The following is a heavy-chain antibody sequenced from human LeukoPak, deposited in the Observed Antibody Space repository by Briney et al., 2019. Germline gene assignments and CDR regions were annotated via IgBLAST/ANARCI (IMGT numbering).Heavy chain of an antibody. Sequence: PGGSLRLSCAASGFTFSGYSMNWVRQAPGKGLEWVSYISSSSSSIYYADSVKGRFTISRDNAKNSPYLQMNRLRDEDTAVYYCAGEGYYGAFDIWGQGTMVTVSS. CDR3: AGEGYYGAFDI. CDR2: ISSSSSSI. J-gene: IGHJ3*02. V-gene: IGHV3-48*02. CDR1: GFTFSGYS. D-gene: IGHD3-10*01.